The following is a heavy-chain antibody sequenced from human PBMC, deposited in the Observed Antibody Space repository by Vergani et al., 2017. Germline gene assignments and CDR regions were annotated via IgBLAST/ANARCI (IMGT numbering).Heavy chain of an antibody. CDR1: GGTFSSYA. CDR3: AREVPAAIGENYYYYGMDV. CDR2: IIPNSGGT. J-gene: IGHJ6*02. Sequence: QVQLVQSGAEVKKPGSSVKVSCKASGGTFSSYAISWVRQAPGQGLEWMGGIIPNSGGTNYAQKFQGRVTMTRDTSISTAYMELSRLRSDDTAVYYCAREVPAAIGENYYYYGMDVWGQGTTVTVSS. D-gene: IGHD2-2*01. V-gene: IGHV1-2*02.